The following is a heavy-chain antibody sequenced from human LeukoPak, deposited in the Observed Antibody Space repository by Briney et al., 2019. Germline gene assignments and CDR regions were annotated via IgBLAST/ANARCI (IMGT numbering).Heavy chain of an antibody. CDR1: GGSISSYY. J-gene: IGHJ4*02. V-gene: IGHV4-59*01. D-gene: IGHD6-19*01. CDR3: ARTVSGWHADY. CDR2: IYYSGST. Sequence: SETLSLTCTVSGGSISSYYWSWIRQPPGKGLEWIGYIYYSGSTNYDPSLKSRVTISVDTSKNQFSLKLSSVTAADTAVYYCARTVSGWHADYWGQGTLVTVSS.